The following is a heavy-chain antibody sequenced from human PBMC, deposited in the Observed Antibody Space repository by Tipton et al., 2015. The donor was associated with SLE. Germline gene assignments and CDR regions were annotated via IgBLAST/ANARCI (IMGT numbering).Heavy chain of an antibody. D-gene: IGHD5-12*01. CDR1: GGSISSGGYY. CDR2: IYYSGST. CDR3: AREMGVLEWLRAFDF. J-gene: IGHJ4*02. V-gene: IGHV4-61*08. Sequence: TLSLTCTVSGGSISSGGYYWSWIRQPPGKGLEWIGYIYYSGSTNYNPSLKSRVTISVDTSKNQFSLKLSSVTAADTAVYYCAREMGVLEWLRAFDFWGQGSLVSVSS.